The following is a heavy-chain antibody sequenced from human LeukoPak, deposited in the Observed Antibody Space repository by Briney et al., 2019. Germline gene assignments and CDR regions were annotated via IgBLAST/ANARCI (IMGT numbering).Heavy chain of an antibody. V-gene: IGHV3-53*01. Sequence: GGSLRLSCAASGFTVNSNSMSWVRQATGKGLECVAAIYSGDSTYYPDSVKGRFSISRDNSKNTLYLQMSSLRAEDTAIYYCVGRPYYYYGMDVWGQGTTVTVSS. CDR1: GFTVNSNS. CDR2: IYSGDST. J-gene: IGHJ6*02. CDR3: VGRPYYYYGMDV.